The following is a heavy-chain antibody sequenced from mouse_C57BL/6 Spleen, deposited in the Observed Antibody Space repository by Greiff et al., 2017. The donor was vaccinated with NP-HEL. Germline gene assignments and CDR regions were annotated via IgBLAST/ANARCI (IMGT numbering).Heavy chain of an antibody. Sequence: EVQVVESGGGLVKPGGSLKLSCAASGFTFSSYAMSWVRQTPEKRLEWVATISDGGSYTYYPDNVKGRFTISRDNAKNNLYLQMSHLKSEDTAMYYCARAYDYDGYAMDYWGQGTSVTVSS. J-gene: IGHJ4*01. CDR3: ARAYDYDGYAMDY. D-gene: IGHD2-4*01. CDR1: GFTFSSYA. CDR2: ISDGGSYT. V-gene: IGHV5-4*01.